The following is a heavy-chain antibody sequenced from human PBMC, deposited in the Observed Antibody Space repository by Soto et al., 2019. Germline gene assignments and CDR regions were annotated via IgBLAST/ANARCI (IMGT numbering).Heavy chain of an antibody. J-gene: IGHJ1*01. CDR2: ISYDGSNK. CDR3: AKALSPYSSGWYTVQH. D-gene: IGHD6-19*01. CDR1: GFTFSSYG. V-gene: IGHV3-30*18. Sequence: GGSLRLSCAASGFTFSSYGMHWVRQAPGKGLEWVAVISYDGSNKYYADSVKGRFTISRDNSKNTLYLQMNSLRAEDTAVYYCAKALSPYSSGWYTVQHWGQGTLVTVSS.